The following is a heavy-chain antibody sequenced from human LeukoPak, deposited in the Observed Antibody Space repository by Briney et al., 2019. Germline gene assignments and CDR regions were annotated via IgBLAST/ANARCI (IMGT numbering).Heavy chain of an antibody. J-gene: IGHJ4*02. CDR2: IYYSGST. D-gene: IGHD5-24*01. CDR3: AGYIEVATIDYFGQ. Sequence: PSETLSLTCTVSGGSISSSSYYWGWLRQPPGKGLEWIGSIYYSGSTYYNPSLKSRVTISVDTSKNQFSLRLDTVPAGDTALYNCAGYIEVATIDYFGQWRKGTLHTVSS. CDR1: GGSISSSSYY. V-gene: IGHV4-39*01.